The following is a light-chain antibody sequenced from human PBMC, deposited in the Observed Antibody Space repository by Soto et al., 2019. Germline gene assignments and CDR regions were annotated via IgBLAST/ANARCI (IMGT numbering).Light chain of an antibody. Sequence: QSALTQPASVSGSPGQSITISCTGTSSDVGGYNYVSCYQQHPGKAPKLMIYDVSNRPSGVSNRFSGSKSGNTASLTISGRHAEDEADYYCSSYTSSSTRAVVFGGGTKLTVL. CDR1: SSDVGGYNY. V-gene: IGLV2-14*01. CDR3: SSYTSSSTRAVV. J-gene: IGLJ2*01. CDR2: DVS.